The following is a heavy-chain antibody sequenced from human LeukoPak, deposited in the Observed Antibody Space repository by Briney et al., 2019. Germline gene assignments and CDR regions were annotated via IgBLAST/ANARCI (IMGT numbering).Heavy chain of an antibody. CDR3: ARGKRVLLWFGGGWFDP. Sequence: PSGTLSLTCAVPGGSISSSNWWSWVRQPPGKGLEWIGEIYQSGSTNYNPSLKSRVTMAVDTSKHQFSLKLSSVTAADTAVYYCARGKRVLLWFGGGWFDPWGQGTLVNVSS. J-gene: IGHJ5*02. D-gene: IGHD3-10*01. CDR2: IYQSGST. V-gene: IGHV4-4*02. CDR1: GGSISSSNW.